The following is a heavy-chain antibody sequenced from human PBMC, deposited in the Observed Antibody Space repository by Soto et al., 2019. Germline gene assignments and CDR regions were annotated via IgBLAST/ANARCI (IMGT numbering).Heavy chain of an antibody. CDR1: GCSVTSGSYS. Sequence: SEKLSLSCTVSGCSVTSGSYSWSWIRQPPGKGLEWIGCIYHDGNTNYNPALKSRVTISKDGSKNQFSLKLSSVTAADTAVFYCARDHYENNKLDAFDTLVQWRLVT. CDR3: ARDHYENNKLDAFDT. CDR2: IYHDGNT. D-gene: IGHD3-22*01. J-gene: IGHJ3*02. V-gene: IGHV4-30-2*01.